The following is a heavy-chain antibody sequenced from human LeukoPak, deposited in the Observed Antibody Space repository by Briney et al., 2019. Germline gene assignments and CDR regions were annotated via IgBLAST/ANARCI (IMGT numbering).Heavy chain of an antibody. CDR2: IYSSGST. J-gene: IGHJ4*02. CDR3: ARGGWNKFDY. V-gene: IGHV4-59*01. CDR1: GGSIRGYY. D-gene: IGHD3-22*01. Sequence: SETLSLTCNVSGGSIRGYYWSWIRQPPGKGLEWIGYIYSSGSTNYNPSLKSRVTMSVDTSKNRFSLKVSSVTAADTAVYYCARGGWNKFDYWGQGTLVTVSS.